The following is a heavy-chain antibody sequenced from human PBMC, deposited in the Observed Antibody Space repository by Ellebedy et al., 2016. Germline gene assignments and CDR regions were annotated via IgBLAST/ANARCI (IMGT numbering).Heavy chain of an antibody. CDR3: TRSSA. CDR1: GFTFSDYF. CDR2: IKSETDGGTT. D-gene: IGHD6-19*01. J-gene: IGHJ5*02. V-gene: IGHV3-15*01. Sequence: GGSLRLSXATSGFTFSDYFMTWIRQAPGKGLEWVGRIKSETDGGTTDYAAPVKGRFTISRDDSKNTMYLQMNSLKAEDTAVYYCTRSSAWGQGTLVTVSS.